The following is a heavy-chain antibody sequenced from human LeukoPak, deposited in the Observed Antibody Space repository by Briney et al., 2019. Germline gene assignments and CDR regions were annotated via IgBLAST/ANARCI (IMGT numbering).Heavy chain of an antibody. D-gene: IGHD3-9*01. CDR2: ISYDGSNK. CDR3: ARDRIVHYDILTGYYYYYYYMDV. CDR1: GFTFDDYT. V-gene: IGHV3-30*04. Sequence: GGSLRLSCAASGFTFDDYTMHWVRQAPGKGLEWVAVISYDGSNKYYADSVKGRFTISRDNSKNTLYLQMNSLRAEDTAVYYCARDRIVHYDILTGYYYYYYYMDVWGKGTTVTVSS. J-gene: IGHJ6*03.